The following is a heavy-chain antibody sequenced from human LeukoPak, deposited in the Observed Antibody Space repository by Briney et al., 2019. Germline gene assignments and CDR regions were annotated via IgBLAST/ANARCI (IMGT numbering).Heavy chain of an antibody. CDR3: AKRFSYYDFWSGSNGDAFDI. J-gene: IGHJ3*02. D-gene: IGHD3-3*01. CDR1: GFTFSSYG. Sequence: GGSLRLSCAASGFTFSSYGMHWVRQAPGKGLEWVAFIRYDGSNKYYADSVKGRFTISRDNYKNTLYLQMNSLRAEDTAVYYCAKRFSYYDFWSGSNGDAFDIWGQGTMVTVSS. V-gene: IGHV3-30*02. CDR2: IRYDGSNK.